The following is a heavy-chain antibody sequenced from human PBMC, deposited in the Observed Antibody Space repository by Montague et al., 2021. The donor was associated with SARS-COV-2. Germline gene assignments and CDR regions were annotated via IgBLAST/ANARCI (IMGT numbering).Heavy chain of an antibody. CDR1: GGSFSGYY. J-gene: IGHJ6*02. CDR3: ARSAYRLLLVASYDELDV. V-gene: IGHV4-34*01. Sequence: SETLSLTCAVYGGSFSGYYWSWIRQPPGNGLEWIGEINHSGRTKNNPSLKSRVTISIDTSKNQFSLKLSSVTAADTAVYYCARSAYRLLLVASYDELDVWGQGTPVTVSS. D-gene: IGHD2-2*01. CDR2: INHSGRT.